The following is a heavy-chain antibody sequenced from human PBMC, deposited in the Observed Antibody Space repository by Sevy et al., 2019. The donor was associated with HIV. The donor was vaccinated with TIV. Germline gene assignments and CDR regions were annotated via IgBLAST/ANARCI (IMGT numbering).Heavy chain of an antibody. CDR1: GGSISSGSYY. D-gene: IGHD2-15*01. Sequence: SETLSLTCTVSGGSISSGSYYWSWIRQPAGKGLEWLGRIYTSGSTNYNPSLKSRVTISVDTSKNQFSLKLSSVTAADTAVYYCARSSHCSGGSCYSTYYFDYWGQGTLVTVSS. J-gene: IGHJ4*02. CDR2: IYTSGST. V-gene: IGHV4-61*02. CDR3: ARSSHCSGGSCYSTYYFDY.